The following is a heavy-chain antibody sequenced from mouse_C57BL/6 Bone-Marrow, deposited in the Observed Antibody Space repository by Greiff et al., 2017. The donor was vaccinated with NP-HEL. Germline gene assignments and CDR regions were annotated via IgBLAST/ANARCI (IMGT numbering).Heavy chain of an antibody. J-gene: IGHJ4*01. CDR2: INPSSGYT. CDR1: GYTFTSYT. Sequence: VQLQQSGAELARPGASVKMSCKASGYTFTSYTMHWVKQRPGQGLEWIGYINPSSGYTKYNQKFKDKATLTADKSSSTAYMQLSSLTSEDSAVYYCAIIYYGIFYYAMDYWGQGTSVTVAS. D-gene: IGHD2-1*01. CDR3: AIIYYGIFYYAMDY. V-gene: IGHV1-4*01.